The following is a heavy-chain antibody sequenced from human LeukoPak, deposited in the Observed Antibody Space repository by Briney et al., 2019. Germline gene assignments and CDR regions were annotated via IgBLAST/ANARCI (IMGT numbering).Heavy chain of an antibody. Sequence: SETLSLTCTVSGGSISSSSYYWGWIRQPPGKGLEWIGSIYYSGSTYYNPSLKSRVTISVDTSKNQFSLKLCSVTAADTAVYYCARPSRGGGYFDYWGQGTLVTVSS. CDR3: ARPSRGGGYFDY. J-gene: IGHJ4*02. CDR2: IYYSGST. V-gene: IGHV4-39*07. D-gene: IGHD3-16*01. CDR1: GGSISSSSYY.